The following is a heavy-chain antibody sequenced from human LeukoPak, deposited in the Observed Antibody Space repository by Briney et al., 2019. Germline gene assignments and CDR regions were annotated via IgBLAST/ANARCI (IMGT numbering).Heavy chain of an antibody. CDR2: TYYRSKWNS. CDR3: ARDPDSSYEWGPFDP. CDR1: GDSVSSNSAS. J-gene: IGHJ5*02. D-gene: IGHD1-26*01. Sequence: SQTLSLTCAISGDSVSSNSASWNWIRQSPSRGLEWLGRTYYRSKWNSDYAVSVKSRITIDPDTSKNQFSLHLNSVTPEDTVVYYCARDPDSSYEWGPFDPWGQGTLVTVSS. V-gene: IGHV6-1*01.